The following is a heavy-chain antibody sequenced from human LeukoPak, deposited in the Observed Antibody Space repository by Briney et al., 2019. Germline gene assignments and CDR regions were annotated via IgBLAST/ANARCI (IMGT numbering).Heavy chain of an antibody. CDR2: ISYDGSNK. Sequence: GGSLRLSCAASGFTFSSYGMHWVRQAPGKGLEWVAVISYDGSNKYYADSVKGRFTISRDNSKNTLYLQMNSLRAEDTAVYYCAKGGCRYSSGCPLDYWGQGTLVTVSS. D-gene: IGHD6-25*01. V-gene: IGHV3-30*18. CDR1: GFTFSSYG. J-gene: IGHJ4*02. CDR3: AKGGCRYSSGCPLDY.